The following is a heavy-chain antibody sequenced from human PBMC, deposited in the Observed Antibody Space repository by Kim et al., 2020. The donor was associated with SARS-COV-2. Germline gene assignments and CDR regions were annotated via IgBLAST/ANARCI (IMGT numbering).Heavy chain of an antibody. V-gene: IGHV3-48*03. Sequence: ADSVKGRFTISRDNAKNSLYLQMNSLRAEDTAVYYCARTGVVAAVDCVDYWGQGTLVTVSS. D-gene: IGHD6-13*01. J-gene: IGHJ4*02. CDR3: ARTGVVAAVDCVDY.